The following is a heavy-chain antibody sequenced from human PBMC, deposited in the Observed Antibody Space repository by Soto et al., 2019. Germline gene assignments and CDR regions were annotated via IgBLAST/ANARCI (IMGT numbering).Heavy chain of an antibody. V-gene: IGHV1-46*01. D-gene: IGHD6-13*01. Sequence: APVKVSCEASGYTFTNNYMQCVRQAPGQGLEWMGIINPSSGGTSCAQKFQGRVTITRDTSASTAYMELSSLRSEDTAVYYCARDVAAADYWGQGTLVTVSS. CDR2: INPSSGGT. J-gene: IGHJ4*02. CDR1: GYTFTNNY. CDR3: ARDVAAADY.